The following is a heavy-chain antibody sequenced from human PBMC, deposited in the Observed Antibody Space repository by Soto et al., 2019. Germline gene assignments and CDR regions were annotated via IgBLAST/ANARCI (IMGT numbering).Heavy chain of an antibody. J-gene: IGHJ4*02. CDR1: GFTFSKYY. V-gene: IGHV1-46*01. CDR3: ARDLDVTTVTTSFDS. D-gene: IGHD4-17*01. Sequence: ASVKVSCKTSGFTFSKYYMHWLRQVPGQGLEWVGVINPSGRTTSYAQKFLGRVTVTRDASTATVYLELNSLRSGDTAVYYCARDLDVTTVTTSFDSWGQGTLVTVS. CDR2: INPSGRTT.